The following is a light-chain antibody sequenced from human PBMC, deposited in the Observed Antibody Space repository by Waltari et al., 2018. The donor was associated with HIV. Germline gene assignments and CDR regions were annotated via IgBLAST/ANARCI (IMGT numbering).Light chain of an antibody. CDR3: ATWDDSLSGWV. CDR1: RSNTGKIF. Sequence: QSVLTQPPSASGTPGQRVTISCSGSRSNTGKIFIYWYQQFPGTAPKLLIYRNDQRPSGVPDRFSGSKSGTSASLAISGLRSEDEADYYCATWDDSLSGWVFGGGTKLTVL. V-gene: IGLV1-47*01. CDR2: RND. J-gene: IGLJ3*02.